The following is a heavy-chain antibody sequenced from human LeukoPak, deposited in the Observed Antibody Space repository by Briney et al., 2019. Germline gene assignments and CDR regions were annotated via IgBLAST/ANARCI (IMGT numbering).Heavy chain of an antibody. Sequence: SVKVSCKASGFTFTSSAMQWVRQARGQRLEWIGWIVVGSGNTNYAQKFQERVTITRDMSTSTAYMELSSLRSEDTAVYYCAAGSDVGDSDAFDIWGQGTMVTVSS. D-gene: IGHD3-10*01. J-gene: IGHJ3*02. CDR1: GFTFTSSA. V-gene: IGHV1-58*02. CDR2: IVVGSGNT. CDR3: AAGSDVGDSDAFDI.